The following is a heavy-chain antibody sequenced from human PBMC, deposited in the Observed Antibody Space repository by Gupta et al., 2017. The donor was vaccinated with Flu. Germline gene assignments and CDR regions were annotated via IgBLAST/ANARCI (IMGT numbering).Heavy chain of an antibody. CDR2: INAGNGNT. J-gene: IGHJ6*02. CDR3: ARSDGGRGSSSWYKYPAGYYYGMDV. V-gene: IGHV1-3*01. Sequence: QVQLVQSGAEVKKPGASVKVSCKASGYTFTSYAMHWVRQAPGQRLEWMGWINAGNGNTKYSQKFQGRVTITRDTSASTAYMELSSLRSEDTAVYYCARSDGGRGSSSWYKYPAGYYYGMDVWGQGTTVTVSS. CDR1: GYTFTSYA. D-gene: IGHD6-13*01.